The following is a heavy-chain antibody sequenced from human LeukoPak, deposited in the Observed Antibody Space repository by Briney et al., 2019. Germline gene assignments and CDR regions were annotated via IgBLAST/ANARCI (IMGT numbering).Heavy chain of an antibody. J-gene: IGHJ4*02. V-gene: IGHV3-23*01. D-gene: IGHD6-19*01. CDR1: GFTFSSYA. Sequence: GVLRLSCAASGFTFSSYAMSWVRQAPGKGLEWVSAISGSGGSTYYADSVKGRFTISRDNSKNTLYLQMNSLRAEDTAVYYCAKVIAVAGPPQAFDYRGQGTLVTVSS. CDR3: AKVIAVAGPPQAFDY. CDR2: ISGSGGST.